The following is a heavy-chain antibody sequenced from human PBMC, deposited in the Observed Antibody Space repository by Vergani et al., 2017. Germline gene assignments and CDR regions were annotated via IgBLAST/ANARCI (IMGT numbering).Heavy chain of an antibody. D-gene: IGHD6-19*01. V-gene: IGHV3-43*01. CDR3: ATTPSPYSSGWSGY. CDR1: GFTFSSYA. Sequence: VQLVESGGGVVQPGRSLRLSCAASGFTFSSYAMHWVRQAPGKGLEWVSLISWDGGSTYYADSVKGRFTISRDNSKNSLYLQMNSLRTEDTALYYCATTPSPYSSGWSGYWGQGTLVTVSS. J-gene: IGHJ4*02. CDR2: ISWDGGST.